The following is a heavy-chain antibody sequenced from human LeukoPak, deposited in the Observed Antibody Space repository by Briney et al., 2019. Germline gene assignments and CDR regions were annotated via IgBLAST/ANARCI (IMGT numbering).Heavy chain of an antibody. CDR3: ARVIAARPGDYFDY. Sequence: PGGSLRLSCAASGFTFSSYAMHWVRQAPGKGLEWVANIKQDGSEKYYVDSVKGRFTISRDNAKNSLYLQINSLRAEDTAVYYCARVIAARPGDYFDYWGQGTLVTVSS. D-gene: IGHD6-6*01. CDR2: IKQDGSEK. V-gene: IGHV3-7*01. J-gene: IGHJ4*02. CDR1: GFTFSSYA.